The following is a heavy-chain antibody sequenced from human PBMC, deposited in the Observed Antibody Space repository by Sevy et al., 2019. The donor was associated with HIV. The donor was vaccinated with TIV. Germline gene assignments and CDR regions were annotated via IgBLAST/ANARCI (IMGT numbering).Heavy chain of an antibody. CDR1: GFTFSYYY. Sequence: GGSLRLSCAASGFTFSYYYMSWIRQAPGKGLEWVSYISTSGSTIYYADSVKGRFTFSRDNAKNSLSLQLNSLRAEDSAVCYCASAGIACDGTSSSVDWFDPWGQGTLVTVS. V-gene: IGHV3-11*01. J-gene: IGHJ5*02. CDR2: ISTSGSTI. D-gene: IGHD2-2*01. CDR3: ASAGIACDGTSSSVDWFDP.